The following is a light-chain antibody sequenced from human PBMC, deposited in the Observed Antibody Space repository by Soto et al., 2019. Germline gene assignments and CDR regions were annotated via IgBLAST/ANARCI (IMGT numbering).Light chain of an antibody. V-gene: IGKV3-15*01. CDR2: GAS. CDR3: QQYNDWPSTLT. J-gene: IGKJ1*01. Sequence: EIVMTQSPATLSVSPGDGATLSCRASQSVSSNLAWYQQKPGQAPRLLIYGASTRPTGIPAKFSGSGSGTVFTLTISSLQSEDFAVYYCQQYNDWPSTLTFGQGTKVEIK. CDR1: QSVSSN.